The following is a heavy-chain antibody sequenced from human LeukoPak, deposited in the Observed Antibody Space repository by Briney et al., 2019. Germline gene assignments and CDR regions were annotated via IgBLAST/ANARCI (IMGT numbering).Heavy chain of an antibody. CDR1: GGSISSYY. Sequence: SKTLSLTCTVSGGSISSYYWSWIRQPAGKGLEWIGRIYTSGSTNYNPSLKSRVTMSVDTSKNQFSLKLSSVTAADTAVYYCARGSAVVSAFDYWGQGTLVTVSS. CDR2: IYTSGST. CDR3: ARGSAVVSAFDY. D-gene: IGHD3-22*01. J-gene: IGHJ4*02. V-gene: IGHV4-4*07.